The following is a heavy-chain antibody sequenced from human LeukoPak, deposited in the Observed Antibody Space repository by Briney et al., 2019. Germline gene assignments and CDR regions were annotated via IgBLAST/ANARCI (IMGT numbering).Heavy chain of an antibody. CDR1: GFTFSSYG. Sequence: GGSLRLSCAASGFTFSSYGMHWVRQAPGKGLEWVAVIWYDGSNKYYADSVKGRFTISRDNSKNTLYLQMNSLRAEDTAVYYCARDVGYCSGGSCYSRYCGMDVWGQGTTVTVSS. CDR2: IWYDGSNK. D-gene: IGHD2-15*01. CDR3: ARDVGYCSGGSCYSRYCGMDV. V-gene: IGHV3-33*01. J-gene: IGHJ6*02.